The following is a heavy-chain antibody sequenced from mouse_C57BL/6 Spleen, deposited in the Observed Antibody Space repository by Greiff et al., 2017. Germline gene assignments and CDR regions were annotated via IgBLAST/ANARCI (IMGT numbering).Heavy chain of an antibody. CDR3: ARQGAYYDLDGFDS. CDR1: GFTFSSYG. J-gene: IGHJ2*01. CDR2: ISSGGSST. Sequence: EVMLVESGGDLVKPGGSLKLSCAAYGFTFSSYGMSWGRQTPDKRLEWVATISSGGSSTYYPDSVKGRFTISRDNVKNTLYLQMSSLKSEDTAMYYCARQGAYYDLDGFDSWGQCTTRTVSS. D-gene: IGHD2-4*01. V-gene: IGHV5-6*01.